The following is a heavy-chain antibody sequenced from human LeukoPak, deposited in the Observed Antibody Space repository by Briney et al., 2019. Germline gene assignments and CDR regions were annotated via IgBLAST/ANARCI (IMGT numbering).Heavy chain of an antibody. CDR3: ARQAVAGKTVDY. J-gene: IGHJ4*02. V-gene: IGHV5-51*01. CDR2: IYSCVCDP. CDR1: GYSFTSYW. D-gene: IGHD6-19*01. Sequence: GESLKISCKGSGYSFTSYWIGCVRHMPGKRLEWMGIIYSCVCDPRYSLAFQGQGTISADKSISTASVQWSRLKASDTAMYYCARQAVAGKTVDYWGQGTLVTVSS.